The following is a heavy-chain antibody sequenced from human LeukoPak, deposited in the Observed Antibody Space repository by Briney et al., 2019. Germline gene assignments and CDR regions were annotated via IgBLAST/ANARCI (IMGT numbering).Heavy chain of an antibody. V-gene: IGHV3-20*04. Sequence: GGSLRLSCAASGFTFDDYGMSWVRQAPGKGLEWVSDINWNGGSTDYADSVKGRFTISRDNAKNSLYLHMSSLRDEDTAFHYCARRHTTNWYNWFDPWGQGTLVIVSS. D-gene: IGHD1-1*01. J-gene: IGHJ5*02. CDR1: GFTFDDYG. CDR2: INWNGGST. CDR3: ARRHTTNWYNWFDP.